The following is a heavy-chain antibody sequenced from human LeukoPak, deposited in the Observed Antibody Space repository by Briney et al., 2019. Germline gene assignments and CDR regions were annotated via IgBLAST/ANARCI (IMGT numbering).Heavy chain of an antibody. CDR3: AKGDWSGYFFDYYMDV. CDR2: ISGSGGST. V-gene: IGHV3-23*01. D-gene: IGHD3-3*01. CDR1: GFTFSSYA. Sequence: GGSLRLSCAASGFTFSSYAMSWVRQAPGKGLEWVSAISGSGGSTYYADSVKGRFTISKDNSKNTLYLQMNSLRAEATAVYYCAKGDWSGYFFDYYMDVWGKGTTVTVSS. J-gene: IGHJ6*03.